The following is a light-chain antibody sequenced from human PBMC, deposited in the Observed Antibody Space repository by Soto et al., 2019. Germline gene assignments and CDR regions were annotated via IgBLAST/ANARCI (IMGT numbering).Light chain of an antibody. CDR2: YKSDSDN. J-gene: IGLJ2*01. CDR1: SGINVDTYR. Sequence: QPVLTQPSSLSASPGASASLTCTLRSGINVDTYRIYWYQQKPGSPPQFLLRYKSDSDNQQGSGVPSRFSGSKDASANAGILLISGLQSEDEADYYCMIWHSSAVVFGGGTKVTVL. V-gene: IGLV5-45*03. CDR3: MIWHSSAVV.